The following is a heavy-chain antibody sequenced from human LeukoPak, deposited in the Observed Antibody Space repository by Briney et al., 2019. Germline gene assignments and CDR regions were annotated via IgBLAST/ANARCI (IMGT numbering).Heavy chain of an antibody. CDR1: GFTFSDYY. J-gene: IGHJ4*02. D-gene: IGHD3-9*01. CDR2: ISSSGSTI. Sequence: GGSLRLSCAASGFTFSDYYMSWIRQAPGKGLEWVSYISSSGSTIYYVDSVKGRFTISRDNAKNSLFLQMNSLRAEDTAVYYCASSYYDILTGYSDYWGQGTLVTVSS. CDR3: ASSYYDILTGYSDY. V-gene: IGHV3-11*01.